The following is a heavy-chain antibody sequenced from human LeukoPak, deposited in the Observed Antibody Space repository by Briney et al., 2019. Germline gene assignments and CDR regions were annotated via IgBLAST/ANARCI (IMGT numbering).Heavy chain of an antibody. D-gene: IGHD2-2*01. J-gene: IGHJ4*02. CDR1: GYTFTGYY. Sequence: ASVKVSCKASGYTFTGYYMHWVRQAPGQGLEWMGWINPNSGGTNYAQKFQGRVTMTRDTSVSTAYMEPSRLRSDDTAVYYCASTGVVPAASYYFDYWGQGTLVTVSS. CDR3: ASTGVVPAASYYFDY. V-gene: IGHV1-2*02. CDR2: INPNSGGT.